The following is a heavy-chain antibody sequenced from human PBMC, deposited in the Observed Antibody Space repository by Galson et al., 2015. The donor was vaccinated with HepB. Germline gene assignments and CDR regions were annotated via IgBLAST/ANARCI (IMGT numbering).Heavy chain of an antibody. Sequence: SLRLSCAASGFTFSDYYMSWIRQAPGKGLGWVSYISSSGSYTNYADSVKGRFTISRDNAKNSLYLQMNSLRAEDTAVYYCARMVGPTSYFQHWGQGTLVTVSS. CDR3: ARMVGPTSYFQH. CDR2: ISSSGSYT. D-gene: IGHD1-26*01. J-gene: IGHJ1*01. V-gene: IGHV3-11*03. CDR1: GFTFSDYY.